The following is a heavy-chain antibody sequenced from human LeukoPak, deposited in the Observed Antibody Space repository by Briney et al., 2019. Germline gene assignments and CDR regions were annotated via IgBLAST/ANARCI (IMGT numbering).Heavy chain of an antibody. V-gene: IGHV3-21*03. CDR2: ISSSRSSI. J-gene: IGHJ5*02. Sequence: PGGSLTLSCAASGFTLSSYSVSWVRPAEGKGRGWVSSISSSRSSINYADTVTGRFTSTRDNAKNSLYLQMNIVRGEDTAVYYGARVGRRGPRDVVLSGTYNGFDRWGQGTLVTVSS. CDR1: GFTLSSYS. CDR3: ARVGRRGPRDVVLSGTYNGFDR. D-gene: IGHD1-7*01.